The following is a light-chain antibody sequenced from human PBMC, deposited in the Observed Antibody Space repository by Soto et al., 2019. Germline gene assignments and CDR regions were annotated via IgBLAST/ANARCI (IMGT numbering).Light chain of an antibody. CDR3: MLSYSGARVI. CDR2: DTS. J-gene: IGLJ2*01. CDR1: TGAVTAGHY. Sequence: QAVVTQEPSLTVSTGGTVTLTCGSTTGAVTAGHYVYWFQQKPGQAPMTLIFDTSNKHSWTPARFSGSLLGGKAALTLSGAQPEDEAEYYCMLSYSGARVIFGGGTKLTVL. V-gene: IGLV7-46*01.